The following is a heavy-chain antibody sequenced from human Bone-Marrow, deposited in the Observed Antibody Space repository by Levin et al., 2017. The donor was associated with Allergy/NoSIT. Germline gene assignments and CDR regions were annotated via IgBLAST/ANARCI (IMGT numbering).Heavy chain of an antibody. D-gene: IGHD3-22*01. CDR1: GFTFDDYA. CDR2: ISWNSGSI. CDR3: AKDIRDSRSYYYDSKGRPGMDV. Sequence: AGGSLRLSCAASGFTFDDYAMHWVRQAPGKGLEWVSGISWNSGSIGYADSVKGRFTISRDNAKNSLYLQMNSLRAEDTALYYCAKDIRDSRSYYYDSKGRPGMDVWGQGTTVTVSS. J-gene: IGHJ6*02. V-gene: IGHV3-9*01.